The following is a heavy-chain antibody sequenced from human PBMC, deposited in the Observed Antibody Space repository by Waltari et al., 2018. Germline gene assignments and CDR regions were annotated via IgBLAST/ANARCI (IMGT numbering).Heavy chain of an antibody. Sequence: QVQLQESGPGLVKPSETLSLTCTVSGGSISSYYWSWIRQPPGKGLEWIGYIYYSGSTNYNPSLKSRVTISVDTSKNQFSLKLSSVTAADTAVYYCAREQYSGYDYNDAFDIWGQGTMVTVSS. CDR3: AREQYSGYDYNDAFDI. CDR1: GGSISSYY. J-gene: IGHJ3*02. CDR2: IYYSGST. V-gene: IGHV4-59*01. D-gene: IGHD5-12*01.